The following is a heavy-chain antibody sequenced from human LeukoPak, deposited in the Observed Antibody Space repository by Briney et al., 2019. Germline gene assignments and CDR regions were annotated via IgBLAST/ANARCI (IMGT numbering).Heavy chain of an antibody. CDR2: IYYSGST. V-gene: IGHV4-59*01. CDR3: ARTTEGGYTYDYFYYYYMDV. D-gene: IGHD5-18*01. J-gene: IGHJ6*03. Sequence: SETLSLTCTVSGGSISSYYWSWIRQPPGKGLEWIGYIYYSGSTNYNPSLKSRVTISVDTSKNQFSLKLSAVTAADTAVYYCARTTEGGYTYDYFYYYYMDVWGKGTTVTISS. CDR1: GGSISSYY.